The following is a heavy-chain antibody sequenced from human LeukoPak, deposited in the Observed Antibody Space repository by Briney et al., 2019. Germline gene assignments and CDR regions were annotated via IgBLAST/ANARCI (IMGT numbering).Heavy chain of an antibody. CDR3: ARAYSGSYLDFDY. Sequence: PSETLSLTCTVSGVSISSGGYYWRWIRQHPGKGLEWIGYIYYSGSTYYNPSLKSRVTISVDTSKNQFSLKLSSVTAADTAVYYCARAYSGSYLDFDYWGQGTLVTVSS. J-gene: IGHJ4*02. CDR1: GVSISSGGYY. V-gene: IGHV4-31*03. CDR2: IYYSGST. D-gene: IGHD1-26*01.